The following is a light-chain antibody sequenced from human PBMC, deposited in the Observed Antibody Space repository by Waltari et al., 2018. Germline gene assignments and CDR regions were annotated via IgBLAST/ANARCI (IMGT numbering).Light chain of an antibody. CDR2: QDS. CDR1: KLGDKY. Sequence: SYELTQPPSVSVSPGQTPSLPCPGDKLGDKYACWYQQKPGQSPVLVIYQDSKRPSGIPERFSGSNSGNTATLTISGTQAMDEADYYCQAWDSSTMVFGGGTKLTVL. V-gene: IGLV3-1*01. J-gene: IGLJ2*01. CDR3: QAWDSSTMV.